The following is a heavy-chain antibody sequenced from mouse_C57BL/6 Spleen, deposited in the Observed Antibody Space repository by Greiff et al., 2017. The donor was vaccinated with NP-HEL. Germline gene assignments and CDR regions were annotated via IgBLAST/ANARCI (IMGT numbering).Heavy chain of an antibody. V-gene: IGHV1-55*01. CDR2: IYPVSGST. J-gene: IGHJ3*01. CDR1: GYTFTSYW. CDR3: ARRFDGYYVGFAY. Sequence: QVQLQQPGAELVKPGASVKMSCKASGYTFTSYWITWVKQRPGQGLEWIGDIYPVSGSTNYNEKFKSKATLTVDTSSSTAYMQLSSLTSEDSAVYYCARRFDGYYVGFAYWGQGTLVTVSA. D-gene: IGHD2-3*01.